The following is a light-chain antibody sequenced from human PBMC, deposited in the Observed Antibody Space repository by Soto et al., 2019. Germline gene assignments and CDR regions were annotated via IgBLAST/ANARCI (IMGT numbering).Light chain of an antibody. Sequence: DTQLTQSPSSHSASAGDIITITCRASQPISTYLNWYQQKPGKAPKFLIYGASSLQSGVSSRFSGSGSGTDFTLTISSLQPEDFETYYCQQCYGIRTFGQGTKVEIK. J-gene: IGKJ1*01. CDR3: QQCYGIRT. V-gene: IGKV1-39*01. CDR2: GAS. CDR1: QPISTY.